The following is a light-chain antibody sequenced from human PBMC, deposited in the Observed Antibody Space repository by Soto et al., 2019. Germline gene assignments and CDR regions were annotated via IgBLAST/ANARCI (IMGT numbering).Light chain of an antibody. CDR3: QVRDVWPS. Sequence: IVFTQSPLALALSPGEIAVLSCKTSQSVSTSLPCYQHKPCQAPSLFIHVASKSAPSIPSIFTGGRSVANFTFTISSLEPEDIAVYYCQVRDVWPSFGQGTKV. V-gene: IGKV3-11*01. CDR2: VAS. J-gene: IGKJ1*01. CDR1: QSVSTS.